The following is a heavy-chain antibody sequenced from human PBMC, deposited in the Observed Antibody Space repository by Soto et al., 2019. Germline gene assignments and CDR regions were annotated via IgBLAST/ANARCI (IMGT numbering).Heavy chain of an antibody. J-gene: IGHJ3*02. D-gene: IGHD3-3*01. CDR3: ARDVGNGGSVYYMVVFDI. Sequence: QVQLVESGGGVVQPGRSLRLSCAASGLTFSNYAMHWVRQAPGKGLEWVAVISYDGSNKYYVDSVKGRFTISINNSKKTLYLQRTSLGVEDRSFYSFARDVGNGGSVYYMVVFDIWGKGQWSPSLQ. CDR1: GLTFSNYA. V-gene: IGHV3-30-3*01. CDR2: ISYDGSNK.